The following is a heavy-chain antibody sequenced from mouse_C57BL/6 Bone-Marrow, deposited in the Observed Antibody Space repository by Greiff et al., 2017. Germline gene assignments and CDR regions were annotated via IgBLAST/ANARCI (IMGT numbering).Heavy chain of an antibody. CDR3: AREGGSRDYALEAY. Sequence: EVMLVESGGGLVQSGRSLRLSCATSGFTFSDFYMAWVRQAPGKGLEWIAASRNKANDYTTEYSASVKGRFIVSRDTSQSILYLQMNALRAEDTAIYYCAREGGSRDYALEAYWGQGTLVTVSA. J-gene: IGHJ3*01. CDR2: SRNKANDYTT. D-gene: IGHD2-4*01. CDR1: GFTFSDFY. V-gene: IGHV7-1*01.